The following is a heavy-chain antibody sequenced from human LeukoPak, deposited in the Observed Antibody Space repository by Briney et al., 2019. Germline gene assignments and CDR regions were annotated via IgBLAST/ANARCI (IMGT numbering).Heavy chain of an antibody. CDR2: ISGSGDNT. V-gene: IGHV3-23*01. D-gene: IGHD2-15*01. Sequence: PGGSLRLSCAPSGFTFSSFAMSWVRQAPGKGLEWVSAISGSGDNTYYADSVKGRFTISRDNSKNTLHLQMGSLRAEDTAVYYWAKDFGGGGGSVFDSWGQGTLVTVSS. CDR1: GFTFSSFA. J-gene: IGHJ4*02. CDR3: AKDFGGGGGSVFDS.